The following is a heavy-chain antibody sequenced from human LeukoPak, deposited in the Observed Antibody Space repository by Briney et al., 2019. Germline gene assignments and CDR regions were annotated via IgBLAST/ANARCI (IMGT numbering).Heavy chain of an antibody. CDR3: AGGEVTTLPHYNYYYGMDV. Sequence: SETLSLTCTVSGGSISSYYWSWIRQPAGKGLEWIGRIYTSGSTNYNPPLKSRVTMSVDTSKNQFSLKLSSVTAADTAVYYCAGGEVTTLPHYNYYYGMDVWGQGTTVTVSS. CDR2: IYTSGST. V-gene: IGHV4-4*07. D-gene: IGHD4-17*01. CDR1: GGSISSYY. J-gene: IGHJ6*02.